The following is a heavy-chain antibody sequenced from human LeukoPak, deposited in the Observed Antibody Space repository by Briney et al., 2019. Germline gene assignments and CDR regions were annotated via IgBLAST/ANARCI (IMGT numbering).Heavy chain of an antibody. D-gene: IGHD7-27*01. CDR1: GGSFSGYY. Sequence: SETLSLTCAVYGGSFSGYYWSWIRQPPGKGLEWIGEINHSGSTNYNPSLKGRVTISVDTSKNQFSLKLSSVTAADTAVYYCARVSQNWGSQFFDYWGQGTLVTVSS. V-gene: IGHV4-34*01. J-gene: IGHJ4*02. CDR3: ARVSQNWGSQFFDY. CDR2: INHSGST.